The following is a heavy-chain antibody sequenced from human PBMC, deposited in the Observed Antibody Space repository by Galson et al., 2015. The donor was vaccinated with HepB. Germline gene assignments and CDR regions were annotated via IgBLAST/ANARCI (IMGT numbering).Heavy chain of an antibody. D-gene: IGHD1-26*01. J-gene: IGHJ4*01. Sequence: SLRLSCAASGFIFSTYGMHWVRQAPGKGLEWVAAIWYDGSDKYYANSVRGRFTVSRDNSKNTLYLQMNSLSAEDTAAYYCARSSGSSFDYWGQGSLVTVSS. CDR1: GFIFSTYG. CDR2: IWYDGSDK. CDR3: ARSSGSSFDY. V-gene: IGHV3-33*01.